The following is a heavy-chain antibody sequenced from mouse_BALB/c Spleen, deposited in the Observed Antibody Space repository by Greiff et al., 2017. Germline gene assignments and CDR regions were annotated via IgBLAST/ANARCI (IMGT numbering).Heavy chain of an antibody. CDR1: GYTFTSYW. J-gene: IGHJ4*01. CDR3: ARWLLRDYYAMDY. CDR2: IYPGDGDT. V-gene: IGHV1-87*01. Sequence: VQLVESGAELARPGASVKLSCKASGYTFTSYWMQWVKQRPGQGLEWIGAIYPGDGDTRYTQKFKGKATLTADKSSSTAYMQLSSLASEDSAVYYCARWLLRDYYAMDYWGQGTSVTVSS. D-gene: IGHD2-3*01.